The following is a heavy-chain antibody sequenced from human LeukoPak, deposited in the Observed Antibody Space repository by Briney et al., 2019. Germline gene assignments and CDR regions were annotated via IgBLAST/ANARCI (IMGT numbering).Heavy chain of an antibody. V-gene: IGHV4-4*07. CDR3: ASRRHRSAXFDP. CDR1: GGSISSYY. J-gene: IGHJ5*02. Sequence: SETLSLTCTVSGGSISSYYWSWIRQPAGKGLEWIGRIYTSGSTNYNPSLKSRVTMSVDTSKNQFSLKLSSVTAADTAVYYCASRRHRSAXFDPWGQGTLVTVSS. CDR2: IYTSGST.